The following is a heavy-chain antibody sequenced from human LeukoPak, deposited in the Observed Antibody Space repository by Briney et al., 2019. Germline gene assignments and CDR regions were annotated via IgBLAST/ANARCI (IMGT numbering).Heavy chain of an antibody. J-gene: IGHJ3*02. D-gene: IGHD4-23*01. CDR2: INTNTGNP. Sequence: ASVKVSCKASGYTFTSYAMNWVRQAPGQGLEWMGWINTNTGNPTYAQGFTGRFVFSLDTSVSTAYLQISSLKAEDTAVYYCARDFSLWGLAGNLPNQAFDIWGQGTMVTVSS. CDR1: GYTFTSYA. CDR3: ARDFSLWGLAGNLPNQAFDI. V-gene: IGHV7-4-1*02.